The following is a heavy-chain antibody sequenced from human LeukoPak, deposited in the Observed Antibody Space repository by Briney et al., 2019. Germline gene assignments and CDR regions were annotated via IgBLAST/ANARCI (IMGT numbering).Heavy chain of an antibody. V-gene: IGHV4-59*01. J-gene: IGHJ4*02. CDR2: IYYTGTT. CDR1: GGSITSYY. CDR3: ARGSGSGNYYYYFDY. Sequence: SETLSLTCTVSGGSITSYYWSWIRQPPGKGLEWIGYIYYTGTTNYNPSLKSRVTISVEASKNQFSLKLSSMTAADTAVYYCARGSGSGNYYYYFDYWGQGTLVTVSS. D-gene: IGHD3-10*01.